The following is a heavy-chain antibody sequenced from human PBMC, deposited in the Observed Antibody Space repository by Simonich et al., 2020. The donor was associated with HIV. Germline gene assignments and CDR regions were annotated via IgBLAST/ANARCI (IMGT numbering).Heavy chain of an antibody. Sequence: QVQLQQWGAGLLKPSETLSLTCAVYGGSFSGYYWSWIRQPPWKGLEWIGENNHRGRTNYNPSLKSRVTISVDTSKNQFSLKLSSVTAADTAVYYCARLTAGGLGEYFQHWGQGTLVTVSS. CDR1: GGSFSGYY. CDR3: ARLTAGGLGEYFQH. J-gene: IGHJ1*01. CDR2: NNHRGRT. V-gene: IGHV4-34*01. D-gene: IGHD6-13*01.